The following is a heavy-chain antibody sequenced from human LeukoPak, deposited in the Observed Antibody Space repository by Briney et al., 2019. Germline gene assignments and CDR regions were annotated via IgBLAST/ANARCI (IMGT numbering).Heavy chain of an antibody. V-gene: IGHV4-39*01. CDR3: ERHLGYCSSSSCYFDY. D-gene: IGHD2-2*01. Sequence: SETLSLTCTVSGGSISRSSYYWGWIRQPPGKGLEWIGSISYSGSTYYTPSLKSRVTISVDTSKNQFSLKLSSVTAADTAVYYCERHLGYCSSSSCYFDYWGQGALVTVSS. CDR1: GGSISRSSYY. CDR2: ISYSGST. J-gene: IGHJ4*02.